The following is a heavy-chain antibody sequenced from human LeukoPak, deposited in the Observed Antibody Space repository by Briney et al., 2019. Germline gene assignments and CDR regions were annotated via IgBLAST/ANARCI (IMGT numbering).Heavy chain of an antibody. J-gene: IGHJ4*02. CDR3: ARGDEVVVIQATVFDY. V-gene: IGHV4-34*01. D-gene: IGHD3-22*01. CDR1: GGSFSGYD. Sequence: SETLSLTCAVYGGSFSGYDRSWIRQPPGKGLEWIGEINHSGSTNYNPSLKSRVTISVDTSKNQFSLKLSSVTAADTAVYYCARGDEVVVIQATVFDYWGQGTLVTVSS. CDR2: INHSGST.